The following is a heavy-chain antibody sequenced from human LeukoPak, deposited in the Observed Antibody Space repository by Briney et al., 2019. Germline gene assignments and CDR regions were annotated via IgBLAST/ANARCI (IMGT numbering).Heavy chain of an antibody. CDR3: AKAPTVTTYPNVGNWFDP. V-gene: IGHV3-23*01. D-gene: IGHD4-17*01. J-gene: IGHJ5*02. CDR1: GFTFSSYA. CDR2: ISGSGGST. Sequence: GGSLRLSCAASGFTFSSYAMSWVRQAPGKGLEWVSAISGSGGSTYYADSVKGRFTISRDNSKNTLYLQMNSLRAEDTAVYYCAKAPTVTTYPNVGNWFDPWAREPWSPSPQ.